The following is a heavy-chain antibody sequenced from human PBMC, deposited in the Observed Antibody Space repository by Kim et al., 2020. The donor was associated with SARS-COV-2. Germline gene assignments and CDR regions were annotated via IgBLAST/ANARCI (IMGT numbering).Heavy chain of an antibody. Sequence: GGSLRLSCAASGFTFSSYAMSWVRQAPGKGLEWVSVIYSGGSTTYYADSVKGRFIISRDNSKNTLYLQMNSLRAEDTAVYYCAKDLYYDSSGYGGFYFDYWGQGTLVTVSS. J-gene: IGHJ4*02. D-gene: IGHD3-22*01. CDR3: AKDLYYDSSGYGGFYFDY. V-gene: IGHV3-23*03. CDR1: GFTFSSYA. CDR2: IYSGGSTT.